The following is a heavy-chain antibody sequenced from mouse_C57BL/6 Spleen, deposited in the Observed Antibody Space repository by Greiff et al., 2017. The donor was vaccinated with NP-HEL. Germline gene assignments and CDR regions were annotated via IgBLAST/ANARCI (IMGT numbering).Heavy chain of an antibody. CDR3: TRGGYDVDAMDY. Sequence: VQLQQSGAELVRPGASVTLSCKASGYTFTDYEMHWVKQTPVHGLDWIGAIDPETGGTAYNQKFKGKAILTADKSSSTAYMQLRSLTSEDSGVYYSTRGGYDVDAMDYWGQGASVTVSS. V-gene: IGHV1-15*01. J-gene: IGHJ4*01. CDR2: IDPETGGT. CDR1: GYTFTDYE. D-gene: IGHD2-2*01.